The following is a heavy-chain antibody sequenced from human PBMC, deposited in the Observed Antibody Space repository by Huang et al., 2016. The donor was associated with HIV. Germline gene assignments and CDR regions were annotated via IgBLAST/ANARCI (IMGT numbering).Heavy chain of an antibody. J-gene: IGHJ4*02. CDR1: GGYFGGPT. Sequence: QVQLHQWGAGLLTPSETMSLTCAVYGGYFGGPTWPWIRQTPGKGLEWIGEINHIGRTNYSPSLKRRVTISLDTSKNQFSLRLRSVTAADTAVYYCARGRGDARGFLGLDFWGQGTLVTVSS. CDR2: INHIGRT. V-gene: IGHV4-34*01. D-gene: IGHD3-16*01. CDR3: ARGRGDARGFLGLDF.